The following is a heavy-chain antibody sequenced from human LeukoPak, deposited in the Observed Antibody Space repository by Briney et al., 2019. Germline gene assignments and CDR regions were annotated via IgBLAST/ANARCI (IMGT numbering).Heavy chain of an antibody. J-gene: IGHJ4*02. Sequence: GGSLRLSCAASGFTFGTFWMHWVRQAPGKGLVWLARINTDGSGTSYADSVKGRFTISRDTSKNTLYLQMNGLRAEDTAVYYCARLGDHSNKDWGQGTLVTVSS. V-gene: IGHV3-74*01. CDR3: ARLGDHSNKD. CDR1: GFTFGTFW. CDR2: INTDGSGT. D-gene: IGHD4-11*01.